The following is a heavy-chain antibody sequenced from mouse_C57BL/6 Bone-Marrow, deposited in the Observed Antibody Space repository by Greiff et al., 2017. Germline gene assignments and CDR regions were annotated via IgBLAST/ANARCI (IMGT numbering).Heavy chain of an antibody. CDR2: INSDGGST. D-gene: IGHD1-1*01. V-gene: IGHV5-2*01. J-gene: IGHJ2*01. CDR3: ARRGVITTVSYFDY. CDR1: EYEFPSHD. Sequence: EVKLVESGGGLVQPGESLKLSCESNEYEFPSHDMSWVRKTPEKRLELVAAINSDGGSTYYPDTMERRFIISRDNTKKTLYLQMSSLRSEDTALYYCARRGVITTVSYFDYWGQGTTLTVSS.